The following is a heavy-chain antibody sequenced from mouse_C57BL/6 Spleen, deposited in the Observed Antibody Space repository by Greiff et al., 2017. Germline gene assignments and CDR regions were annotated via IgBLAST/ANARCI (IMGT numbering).Heavy chain of an antibody. D-gene: IGHD2-5*01. CDR1: GFSLTSYG. Sequence: QVQLQQSGPGLVQPSQSLSITCTVSGFSLTSYGVHWVRQSPGKGLEWLGVIWRGGSTDYNAAFMSRLSITKDNSKSQVFFKINSLQADDTAIYYCAKKGYSNYWYFDVWGTGTTVTVSS. V-gene: IGHV2-5*01. J-gene: IGHJ1*03. CDR3: AKKGYSNYWYFDV. CDR2: IWRGGST.